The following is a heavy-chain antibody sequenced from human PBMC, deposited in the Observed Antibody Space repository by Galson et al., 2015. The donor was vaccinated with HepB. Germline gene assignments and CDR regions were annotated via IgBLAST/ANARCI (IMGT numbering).Heavy chain of an antibody. V-gene: IGHV1-69*02. D-gene: IGHD2-8*01. CDR3: ARPLVLNGRFNPGVGPFHI. CDR2: IIPIIDKP. Sequence: SVKVSCKASGGTFNRHTINWVRQAPGQGLEWMGRIIPIIDKPNYFSPSLQSRVAMSVDTSKNQLSLTLSSVTAADTAVYYCARPLVLNGRFNPGVGPFHIWGHGTMVTVSA. CDR1: GGTFNRHT. J-gene: IGHJ3*02.